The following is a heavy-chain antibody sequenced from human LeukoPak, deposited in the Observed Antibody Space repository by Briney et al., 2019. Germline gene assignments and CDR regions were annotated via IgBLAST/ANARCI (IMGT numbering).Heavy chain of an antibody. Sequence: GESLKISCKGSGYSFTSYWFSWVRQMPGKGLEWMGRIDPSDSYTNYSPSFQGHVTISADKSISTAYLQWSSLKASDTAMYYCARHALTVTTSNYYYGMDVWGQGTTVTVSS. D-gene: IGHD4-11*01. V-gene: IGHV5-10-1*01. J-gene: IGHJ6*02. CDR1: GYSFTSYW. CDR2: IDPSDSYT. CDR3: ARHALTVTTSNYYYGMDV.